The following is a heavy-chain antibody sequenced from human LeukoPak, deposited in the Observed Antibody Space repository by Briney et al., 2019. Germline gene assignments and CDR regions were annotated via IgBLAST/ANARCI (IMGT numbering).Heavy chain of an antibody. V-gene: IGHV3-30*18. D-gene: IGHD3-22*01. CDR3: AKRLGYYDSSEGYFDY. CDR2: ISYDGSNK. Sequence: GGSLRLSCAASGFTFSNYAVMWVRQAPGKGLEWVAVISYDGSNKNYADSVKGRFTISRDISKNTLYLQMNSLRAEDTAVYYCAKRLGYYDSSEGYFDYWGQGTLVTVSS. J-gene: IGHJ4*02. CDR1: GFTFSNYA.